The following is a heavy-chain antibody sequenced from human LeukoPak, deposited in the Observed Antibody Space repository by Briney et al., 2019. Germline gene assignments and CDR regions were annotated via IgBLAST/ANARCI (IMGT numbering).Heavy chain of an antibody. CDR2: IYSGGST. CDR3: AILVGAIPFDY. D-gene: IGHD1-26*01. Sequence: GGSLRLSCAASGFTVSSNYMSRVRQAPGKGLEWVSVIYSGGSTYYADSVKGRFTISRDNSKNTLYLQMNSLRAEDTAVYYCAILVGAIPFDYWGQGTLVTVSS. J-gene: IGHJ4*02. CDR1: GFTVSSNY. V-gene: IGHV3-53*01.